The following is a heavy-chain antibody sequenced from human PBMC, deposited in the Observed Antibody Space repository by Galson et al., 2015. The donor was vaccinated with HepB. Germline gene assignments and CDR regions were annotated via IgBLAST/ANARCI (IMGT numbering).Heavy chain of an antibody. CDR2: IYHSGST. CDR1: GGSISSSNW. D-gene: IGHD2-2*01. CDR3: ARDRDIVVVPAATHYYYYYGMDV. Sequence: LSLTCAVSGGSISSSNWWSWVRQPPGKGLEWIGEIYHSGSTNYNPSLKSRVTISVDKSKNQFSLKLSSVTAADTAVYYCARDRDIVVVPAATHYYYYYGMDVWGQGTTVTVSS. J-gene: IGHJ6*02. V-gene: IGHV4-4*02.